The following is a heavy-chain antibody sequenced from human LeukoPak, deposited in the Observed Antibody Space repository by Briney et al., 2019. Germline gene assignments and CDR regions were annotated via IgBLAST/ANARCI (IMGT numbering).Heavy chain of an antibody. CDR2: ISWNSGSI. CDR3: AKGFSRYPFYQLLHYFDY. J-gene: IGHJ4*02. CDR1: GFTFDDYA. Sequence: GGSLRLSCAASGFTFDDYAMHWVRQAPGKGLEWVSGISWNSGSIGYADSVKGRFTISRDNAKNSLYLQMNSLRAEDTALYYCAKGFSRYPFYQLLHYFDYWGQGTLVTVSS. V-gene: IGHV3-9*01. D-gene: IGHD2-2*01.